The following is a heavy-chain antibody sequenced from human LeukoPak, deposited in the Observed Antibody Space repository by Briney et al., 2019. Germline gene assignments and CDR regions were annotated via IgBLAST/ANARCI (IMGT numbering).Heavy chain of an antibody. CDR2: ISYDGTNK. V-gene: IGHV3-30-3*01. J-gene: IGHJ4*02. CDR1: GFSFSDYA. Sequence: PERSLRLSCGASGFSFSDYAMHWVRQAPAKGLEWVAVISYDGTNKHYADSVKGRFTISRDNSKNTLYLQMNSLRAEDTVVYYCARDKQWLYCFDQWGQGTPVTVSS. D-gene: IGHD6-19*01. CDR3: ARDKQWLYCFDQ.